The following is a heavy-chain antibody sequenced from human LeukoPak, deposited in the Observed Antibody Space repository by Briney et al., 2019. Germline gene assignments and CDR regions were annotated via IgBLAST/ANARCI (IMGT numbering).Heavy chain of an antibody. D-gene: IGHD1-26*01. V-gene: IGHV3-7*01. J-gene: IGHJ6*03. CDR2: IKQDGSEK. CDR1: GFTFSSYW. Sequence: PGGSMRLPCAASGFTFSSYWMSWVRQAPGKGLEWVANIKQDGSEKYYVDSVKGRFTISRDNAKNSLYLQMNSLRAEDTAVYYCARGAATENYYYYYYYMDVWGKGTTVTVSS. CDR3: ARGAATENYYYYYYYMDV.